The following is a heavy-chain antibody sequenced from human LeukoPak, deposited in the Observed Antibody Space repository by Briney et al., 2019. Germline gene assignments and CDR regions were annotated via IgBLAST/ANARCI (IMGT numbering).Heavy chain of an antibody. CDR1: GGSFSGYY. D-gene: IGHD3-16*01. J-gene: IGHJ4*02. CDR3: ARIWATPEYYFDY. CDR2: INHSGST. Sequence: SETLSLTCAVYGGSFSGYYWSWIRQPPGKGLEWIGEINHSGSTNYNPSLKSRVTISVDTSKNQFSLKLSSVTAADTAVYYCARIWATPEYYFDYWGQGTLVTVSS. V-gene: IGHV4-34*01.